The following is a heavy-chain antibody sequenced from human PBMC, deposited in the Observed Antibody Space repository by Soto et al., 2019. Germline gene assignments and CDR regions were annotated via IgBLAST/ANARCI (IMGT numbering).Heavy chain of an antibody. CDR2: IWCNGGNT. CDR1: GFTFSSHG. V-gene: IGHV3-33*06. J-gene: IGHJ4*02. CDR3: AKEKIPAAIDY. D-gene: IGHD2-2*01. Sequence: GGSLRLSCTASGFTFSSHGMHWVRQAPGKGLEWVSTIWCNGGNTYYVDSVKGRFIISRDNSKNTLYLQMNSLRAEDTAVYYCAKEKIPAAIDYWGQGTLVTVSS.